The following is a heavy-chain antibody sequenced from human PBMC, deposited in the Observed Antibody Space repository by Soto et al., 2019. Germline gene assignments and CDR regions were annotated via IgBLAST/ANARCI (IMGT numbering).Heavy chain of an antibody. CDR1: GFTFSSYG. Sequence: QVQLVESGGGVVQPGRSLRLSCAASGFTFSSYGMHCFRQAPVKGLEWVAVISYDGSNKYYADSVKGRFTISRDNSKKSIYMQMNSLRAEDTAVYYCAKDIVYSGYDDLAFDYWGQGTMATVSS. CDR2: ISYDGSNK. CDR3: AKDIVYSGYDDLAFDY. V-gene: IGHV3-30*18. D-gene: IGHD5-12*01. J-gene: IGHJ4*02.